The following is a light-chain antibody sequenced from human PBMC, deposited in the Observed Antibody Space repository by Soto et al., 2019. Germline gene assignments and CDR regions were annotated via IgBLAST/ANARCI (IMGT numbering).Light chain of an antibody. V-gene: IGKV1-33*01. CDR1: QDVRKY. J-gene: IGKJ3*01. CDR2: DAS. CDR3: QQRHNLPHT. Sequence: DIQMTQSPSSLSASVGERVTITCQASQDVRKYLSWYQQKARKAPKLLIYDASNLETGVPSRFSGSGSGTDFTFTISSLQPEDIATYYCQQRHNLPHTFGPGTKV.